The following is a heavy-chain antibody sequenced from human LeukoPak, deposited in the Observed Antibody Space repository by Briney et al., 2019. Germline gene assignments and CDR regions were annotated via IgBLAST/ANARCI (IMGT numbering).Heavy chain of an antibody. CDR3: VKDDNHYGSIENDH. J-gene: IGHJ5*02. CDR2: VIHDGSTA. Sequence: GGSLRHSCAASGFIFSEYAMHWVRQAPGKGLGWGTPVIHDGSTAFYADSVKGRFTISRDNSKNTVSLQMNSLRPEDTALYHCVKDDNHYGSIENDHWGQGNLVTVSS. CDR1: GFIFSEYA. V-gene: IGHV3-30-3*01. D-gene: IGHD3-10*01.